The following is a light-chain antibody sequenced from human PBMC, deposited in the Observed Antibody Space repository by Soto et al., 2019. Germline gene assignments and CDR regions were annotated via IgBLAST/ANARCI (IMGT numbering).Light chain of an antibody. Sequence: QSALTQPASVSGSPGQSITISCTGTSSDVGGYNFVSWYQQHPGKAPRLMIYEVSNRPSGVSDRFSGSKSGNTASLTISGLQAEDEADYYCSSYTFSSALVVFGGGTKLTVL. CDR3: SSYTFSSALVV. CDR1: SSDVGGYNF. J-gene: IGLJ2*01. CDR2: EVS. V-gene: IGLV2-14*01.